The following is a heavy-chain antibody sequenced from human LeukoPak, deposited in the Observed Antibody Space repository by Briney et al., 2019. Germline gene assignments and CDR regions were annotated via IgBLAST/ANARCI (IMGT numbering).Heavy chain of an antibody. D-gene: IGHD2-2*01. CDR2: IYYSGST. J-gene: IGHJ4*02. CDR1: GGSISSHY. CDR3: ATAIPAPGVYFDS. V-gene: IGHV4-39*01. Sequence: KPSETLSLTCTVSGGSISSHYWGWIRQPPGKGLGWIGNIYYSGSTYYSPSLRSRVTISVDTSKNQFSLNLSSVTAADTAVYYCATAIPAPGVYFDSWGQGALVTVSS.